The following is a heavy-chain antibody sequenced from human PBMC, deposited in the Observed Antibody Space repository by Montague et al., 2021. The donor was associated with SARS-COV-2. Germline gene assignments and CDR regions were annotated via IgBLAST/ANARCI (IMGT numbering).Heavy chain of an antibody. D-gene: IGHD3-22*01. V-gene: IGHV4-34*01. Sequence: SETLSLTCAVYGGSFSGYYRSWIRQPPGKGLEWIGEINHSGSTNYNPSLKSRVTISVDTSKNQFSLKLSSVTAADTAVYYCARVPRITMLVVVITDIWFDPWGQGTLVTVSS. CDR2: INHSGST. CDR3: ARVPRITMLVVVITDIWFDP. CDR1: GGSFSGYY. J-gene: IGHJ5*02.